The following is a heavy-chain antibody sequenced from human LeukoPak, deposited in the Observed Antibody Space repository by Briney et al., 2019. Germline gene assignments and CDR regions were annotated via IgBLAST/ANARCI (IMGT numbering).Heavy chain of an antibody. CDR2: ISSNGGST. D-gene: IGHD1-26*01. CDR3: ARTSGSYNEWDY. CDR1: GFTFSSYA. Sequence: PGGSLRLSCAASGFTFSSYAMHWVRQAPGKGLEYVSAISSNGGSTYYANSVKGRSTISRDNSKNTLYLQMGSLRAEDMAVYYCARTSGSYNEWDYWGQGTLVTVSS. V-gene: IGHV3-64*01. J-gene: IGHJ4*02.